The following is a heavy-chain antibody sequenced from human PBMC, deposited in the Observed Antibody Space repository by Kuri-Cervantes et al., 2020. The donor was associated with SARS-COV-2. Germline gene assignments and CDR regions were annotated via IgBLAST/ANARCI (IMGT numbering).Heavy chain of an antibody. Sequence: GESLKISCAASAFTFNNYGMSWVRQAPGKGLEWVAIISYSGENTYYADSVKGRFTISRDNSKNTVYLQMNSLSAEDTAIYHCAKGSRRSVASLIFDYWGQGTLVTVSS. CDR1: AFTFNNYG. V-gene: IGHV3-23*01. CDR3: AKGSRRSVASLIFDY. D-gene: IGHD5-12*01. J-gene: IGHJ4*02. CDR2: ISYSGENT.